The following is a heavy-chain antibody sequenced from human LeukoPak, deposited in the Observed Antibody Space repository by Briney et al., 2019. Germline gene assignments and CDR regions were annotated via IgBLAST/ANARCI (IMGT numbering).Heavy chain of an antibody. CDR3: ARGSSWYYFDY. CDR1: GYSISSGYY. Sequence: SETLSLTCTVSGYSISSGYYWGWIRQPPGKGLEWIGSIYHSGSTYYNPSLKSRVTISVDTSKNQFSLKLSSVTAADTAVYYCARGSSWYYFDYWGQGTLVTVSS. D-gene: IGHD6-13*01. J-gene: IGHJ4*02. CDR2: IYHSGST. V-gene: IGHV4-38-2*02.